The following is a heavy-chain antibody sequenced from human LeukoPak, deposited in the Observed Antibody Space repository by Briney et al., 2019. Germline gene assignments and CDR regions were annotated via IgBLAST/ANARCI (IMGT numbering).Heavy chain of an antibody. D-gene: IGHD2-21*02. CDR3: AREEVTTGAFDI. V-gene: IGHV3-66*01. J-gene: IGHJ3*02. CDR1: GFTVSSNY. Sequence: PGGSLRLSCAASGFTVSSNYMTWVRQTPGKGLEWVSVIYSGGSTYYADSVKGRFTISRDNSKNTLYLQMNSLRAEDTAVYYCAREEVTTGAFDIRGQGTMVTVSS. CDR2: IYSGGST.